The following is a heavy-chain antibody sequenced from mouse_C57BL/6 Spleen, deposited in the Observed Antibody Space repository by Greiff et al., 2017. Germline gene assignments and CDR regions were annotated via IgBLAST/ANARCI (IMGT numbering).Heavy chain of an antibody. CDR2: INPNNGGT. V-gene: IGHV1-26*01. J-gene: IGHJ2*01. D-gene: IGHD2-1*01. CDR1: GYTFTDYY. CDR3: ARFGNYVGYFDY. Sequence: EVQLQQSGPELVKPGASVKISCKASGYTFTDYYMNWVKQSHGKSLEWIGDINPNNGGTSYNQKFKGKATLTVDKSSSTAYMELRSLTSEDSAVYYCARFGNYVGYFDYWGQGTTLTVSS.